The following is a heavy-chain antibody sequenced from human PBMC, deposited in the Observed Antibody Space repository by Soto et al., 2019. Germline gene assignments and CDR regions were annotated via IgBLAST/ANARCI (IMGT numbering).Heavy chain of an antibody. D-gene: IGHD2-2*01. CDR2: ISGYNGNT. J-gene: IGHJ5*02. CDR1: VYIFINYG. CDR3: ARDEVPAANWLDR. V-gene: IGHV1-18*01. Sequence: ASVKVSCKASVYIFINYGITWVRQAPGQGLEWMGWISGYNGNTKYADKLQGRVTMTTDTSTTTAYMELRSLRSDDTAVYYCARDEVPAANWLDRWGQGTLVTVPQ.